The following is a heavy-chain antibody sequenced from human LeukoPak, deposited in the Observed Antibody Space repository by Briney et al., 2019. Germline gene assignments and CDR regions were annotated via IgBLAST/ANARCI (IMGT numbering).Heavy chain of an antibody. Sequence: GASVKISCKASGYTFTSYDINWVRQATGQGLEWMGWMNPNSGNTGYAQKFQGRVTMTRNTSISTAYMELSSLRSEDTAVYYCARRKMRTPWFDPWGQGTLVTVSS. V-gene: IGHV1-8*02. D-gene: IGHD1-14*01. CDR2: MNPNSGNT. J-gene: IGHJ5*02. CDR1: GYTFTSYD. CDR3: ARRKMRTPWFDP.